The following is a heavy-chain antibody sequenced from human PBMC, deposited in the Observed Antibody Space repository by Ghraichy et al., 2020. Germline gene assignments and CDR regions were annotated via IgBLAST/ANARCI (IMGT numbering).Heavy chain of an antibody. J-gene: IGHJ4*02. V-gene: IGHV3-33*01. D-gene: IGHD6-19*01. CDR2: IWSDGSNK. CDR1: GFTFSSYG. Sequence: GGSLRLSCAASGFTFSSYGMHWVRQAPGKGLEWVAIIWSDGSNKYYADSVKGRFTISRDNSKNTLYLQMNSLRAEDTSVYYCARESIAVPGTVDYWGQGTLVTVSS. CDR3: ARESIAVPGTVDY.